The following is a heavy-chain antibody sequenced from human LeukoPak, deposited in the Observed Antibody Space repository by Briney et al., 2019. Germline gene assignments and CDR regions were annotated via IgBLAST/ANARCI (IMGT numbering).Heavy chain of an antibody. CDR2: IWYDGSNK. J-gene: IGHJ3*02. CDR3: ARAGCSSTSCYAFDI. CDR1: GFTFSSYG. Sequence: GGSLRLSCAASGFTFSSYGMHWVRQAPGKGLEWVAVIWYDGSNKYYADSVKGRFTISRDNSKNTLYLQMNSLRAEDTAVYYCARAGCSSTSCYAFDIWGQGTMVTVSS. V-gene: IGHV3-33*01. D-gene: IGHD2-2*01.